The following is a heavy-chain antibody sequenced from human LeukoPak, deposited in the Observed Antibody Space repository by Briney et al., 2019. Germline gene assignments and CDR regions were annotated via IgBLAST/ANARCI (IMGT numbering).Heavy chain of an antibody. CDR1: GFTFSSYG. CDR2: ISYDGSIK. CDR3: ARVNPSNSGFYAY. Sequence: GRSLRLSCAASGFTFSSYGMHWVRQAPGRGLEWVAVISYDGSIKYSADSVRGRFTISRDNSKNTLYLQMNSLRAEDTAVYYCARVNPSNSGFYAYWGQGTLVTVSS. V-gene: IGHV3-30*03. D-gene: IGHD1-26*01. J-gene: IGHJ1*01.